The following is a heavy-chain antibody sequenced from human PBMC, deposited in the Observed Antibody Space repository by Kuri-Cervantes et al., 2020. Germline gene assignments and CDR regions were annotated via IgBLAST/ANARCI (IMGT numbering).Heavy chain of an antibody. V-gene: IGHV4-34*01. Sequence: SETLSLTCAVYGGSFSGYYWSWIRQPPGKGLEWIGEINHSGSTNYNPSLKSRVTISVDTSKNQFSLKLSSVTAADTAVYYCAKTLTAMAPGMEYWGQGTLVTVSS. CDR1: GGSFSGYY. D-gene: IGHD5-18*01. CDR2: INHSGST. J-gene: IGHJ4*02. CDR3: AKTLTAMAPGMEY.